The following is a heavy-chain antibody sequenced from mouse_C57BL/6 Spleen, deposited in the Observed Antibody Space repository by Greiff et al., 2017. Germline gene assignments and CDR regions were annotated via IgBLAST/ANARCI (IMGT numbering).Heavy chain of an antibody. CDR1: GFTFSSYG. CDR2: ISSGGSYT. J-gene: IGHJ4*01. CDR3: ARHKMITAMDY. V-gene: IGHV5-6*01. Sequence: EVMLVESGGDLVKPGGSLKLSCAASGFTFSSYGMSWVRQTPDKRLEWVATISSGGSYTYYPDSVKGRFTISRDNAKNTLYLQMSSLKSEDTAMYYCARHKMITAMDYWGQGTSVTVSS. D-gene: IGHD2-4*01.